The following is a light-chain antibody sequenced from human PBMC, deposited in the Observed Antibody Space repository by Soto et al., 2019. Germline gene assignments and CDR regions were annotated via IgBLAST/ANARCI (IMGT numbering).Light chain of an antibody. V-gene: IGKV3-20*01. CDR1: QSVSSR. J-gene: IGKJ5*01. Sequence: GERAPLSCKTSQSVSSRLAWYQQKPGQAPRLLISGASSRAIGIPDRFSGSGSGTDFTLTISRLEPEDFALYYCQHYVERSPITFAQVALLAI. CDR2: GAS. CDR3: QHYVERSPIT.